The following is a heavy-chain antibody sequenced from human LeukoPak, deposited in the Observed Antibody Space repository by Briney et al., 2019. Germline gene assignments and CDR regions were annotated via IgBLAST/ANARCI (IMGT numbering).Heavy chain of an antibody. CDR2: ISGSSSYI. J-gene: IGHJ4*02. Sequence: GGSLRHSCVAYGFTFTSDRMKRGCQAPGKGLEWVSSISGSSSYIYYADPLKRRCPIARDNANNSLYLKLNSLRAEDTAADYTARDPCVKANPSYFDYWGQGTLVTVSS. CDR3: ARDPCVKANPSYFDY. V-gene: IGHV3-21*01. D-gene: IGHD2-8*01. CDR1: GFTFTSDR.